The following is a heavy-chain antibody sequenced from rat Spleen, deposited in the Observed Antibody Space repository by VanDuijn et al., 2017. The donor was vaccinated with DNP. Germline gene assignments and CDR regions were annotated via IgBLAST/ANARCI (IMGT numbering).Heavy chain of an antibody. V-gene: IGHV5-22*01. D-gene: IGHD1-10*01. Sequence: EVQLVESGGGLVQPGRSLKLSCAASGFTFSDYYMAWVRQAPTKGLEWVAYISYDGTDTYYGDSVKGRFTISRDNAKRTLYLLMDSLRSEATATYYCARAYNNYSTWFPYWGQGTLVTVSS. CDR1: GFTFSDYY. J-gene: IGHJ3*01. CDR3: ARAYNNYSTWFPY. CDR2: ISYDGTDT.